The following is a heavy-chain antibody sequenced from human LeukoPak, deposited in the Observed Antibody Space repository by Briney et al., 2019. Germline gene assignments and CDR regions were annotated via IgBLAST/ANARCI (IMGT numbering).Heavy chain of an antibody. J-gene: IGHJ4*02. CDR3: AGESIAARSFDY. V-gene: IGHV1-69*13. CDR2: IIPIFGTV. Sequence: AASVKVSCKASGGTFSSYAISWVRQAPGQGLEWMGGIIPIFGTVNYAQKFQGRVTITADESTSTAYMELSSLRSEDTAVYYCAGESIAARSFDYWGQGTLVTVSS. D-gene: IGHD6-6*01. CDR1: GGTFSSYA.